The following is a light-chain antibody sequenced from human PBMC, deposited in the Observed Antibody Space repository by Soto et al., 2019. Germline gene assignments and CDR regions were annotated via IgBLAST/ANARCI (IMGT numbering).Light chain of an antibody. J-gene: IGLJ2*01. CDR3: ATWDDSLNAFL. CDR1: SSNIGSNS. V-gene: IGLV1-44*01. Sequence: QSVLSQPPSASGPPGQRVTLSCSGSSSNIGSNSVNWYQQLPGTAPKLLIHNNDQRPSGVPDRLSGSKSGTSASLAITGLQSEDEADYYCATWDDSLNAFLFGGGTKLTVL. CDR2: NND.